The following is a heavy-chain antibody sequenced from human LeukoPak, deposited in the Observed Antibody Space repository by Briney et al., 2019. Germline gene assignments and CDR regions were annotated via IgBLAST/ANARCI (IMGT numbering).Heavy chain of an antibody. CDR1: GFIVSSNY. Sequence: GSLRLSCAASGFIVSSNYMTWVRQAPGKGLEWIGEINHSGSTNYNPSLKSRVTISVDTSKNQFSLNLSSVTAADTAVYFCARSYYVSGSYIPFDYWGQGTLVTVSS. CDR2: INHSGST. V-gene: IGHV4-34*01. CDR3: ARSYYVSGSYIPFDY. D-gene: IGHD3-10*01. J-gene: IGHJ4*02.